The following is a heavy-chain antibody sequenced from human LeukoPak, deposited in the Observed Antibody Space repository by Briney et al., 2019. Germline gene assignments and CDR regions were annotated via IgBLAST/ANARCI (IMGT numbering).Heavy chain of an antibody. CDR1: GGSISSSNW. D-gene: IGHD3-22*01. CDR3: ARVDGSGYYPHLYYYGMDV. CDR2: IYHSGST. V-gene: IGHV4-4*02. J-gene: IGHJ6*02. Sequence: SETLSLTCAVSGGSISSSNWWSWVRQPPGKGLEWIGEIYHSGSTYYNPPLKSRVTISVDTSKNQFSLKLSSVTAADTAVYYCARVDGSGYYPHLYYYGMDVWGQGTTVTVSS.